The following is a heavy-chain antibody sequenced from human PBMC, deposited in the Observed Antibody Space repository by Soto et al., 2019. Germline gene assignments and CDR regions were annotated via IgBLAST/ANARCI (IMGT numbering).Heavy chain of an antibody. V-gene: IGHV4-4*07. J-gene: IGHJ4*02. CDR2: ISSNGNT. CDR1: DGSISGNF. D-gene: IGHD5-12*01. CDR3: AREVSVDGLLYYFDF. Sequence: PSETLSLTCTVSDGSISGNFLTWIRQPAGKGLEWIGRISSNGNTDYNPSLKSRVTMSIDTSKNHFSLDLISVTASDTAIYYCAREVSVDGLLYYFDFWGQGTLVTVSS.